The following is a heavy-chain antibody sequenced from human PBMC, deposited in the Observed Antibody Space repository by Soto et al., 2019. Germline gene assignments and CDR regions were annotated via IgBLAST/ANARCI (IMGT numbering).Heavy chain of an antibody. D-gene: IGHD6-6*01. CDR2: ISSRSYTI. Sequence: EVQLVESGGGLVQPGGSLRLSCAASGFTFSTYSMNWVRQAPGKGLEWVSYISSRSYTIYYVDSVKGRFTISRDNAKNSLYLQMNSLRDEDTAVYYCARGGCSSDNGMDVWGQGTTVTVSS. J-gene: IGHJ6*02. V-gene: IGHV3-48*02. CDR3: ARGGCSSDNGMDV. CDR1: GFTFSTYS.